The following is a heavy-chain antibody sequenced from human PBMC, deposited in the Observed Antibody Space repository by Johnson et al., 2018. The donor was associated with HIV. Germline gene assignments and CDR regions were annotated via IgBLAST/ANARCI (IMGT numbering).Heavy chain of an antibody. CDR1: GFTFSDYY. CDR3: AKGGTVTTDAFDI. CDR2: ISSSTNTI. D-gene: IGHD4-17*01. V-gene: IGHV3-11*01. J-gene: IGHJ3*02. Sequence: VQLVESGGGLVQPGGSLRLSCAASGFTFSDYYMNWIRQAPGKGLEWVSYISSSTNTIYYADSVKGRFTISRDNSKNSLYLQMNSLRTEDTALYYCAKGGTVTTDAFDIWGEGTMVTVSS.